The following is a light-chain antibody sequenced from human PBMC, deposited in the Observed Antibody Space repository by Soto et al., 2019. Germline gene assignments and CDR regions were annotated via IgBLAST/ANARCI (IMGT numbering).Light chain of an antibody. J-gene: IGKJ1*01. CDR3: QEYNSQSRT. CDR2: KAS. Sequence: TLSAFVGDRVTITCRASQSINIWLAWYQQKPGKAPNLLIYKASSLESGVPSRFSGSGSGTEFTLTISSLQPDDFATYYCQEYNSQSRTFGHGTKV. CDR1: QSINIW. V-gene: IGKV1-5*03.